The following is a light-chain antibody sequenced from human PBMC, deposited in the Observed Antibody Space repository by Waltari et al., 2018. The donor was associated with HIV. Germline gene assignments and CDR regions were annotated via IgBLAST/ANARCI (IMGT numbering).Light chain of an antibody. V-gene: IGKV1-39*01. CDR3: QQSYSVPFT. Sequence: DIQMTQSPSSLSASVGDRVTIACRASQSIATYLNWYNQKPGKDPKLVIYATSALQSGVPSRFSGSGSGTDFTLTIGSLQPEDFGTYYCQQSYSVPFTFGPGTKVDIK. CDR2: ATS. CDR1: QSIATY. J-gene: IGKJ3*01.